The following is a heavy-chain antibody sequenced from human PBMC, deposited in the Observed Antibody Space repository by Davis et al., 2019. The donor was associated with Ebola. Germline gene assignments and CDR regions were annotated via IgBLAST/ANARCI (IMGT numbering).Heavy chain of an antibody. J-gene: IGHJ6*02. V-gene: IGHV3-74*01. Sequence: PGGSLRLSCVASGFTFSSYWMHWVRQAPGKGLVWVSRINSDGSSTSYADSVKGRFTISRDNAKNSLYLQMNSLRAEDTAVYYCARDSYSLYYYGMDVWGQGTTVTVSS. CDR2: INSDGSST. D-gene: IGHD2-15*01. CDR1: GFTFSSYW. CDR3: ARDSYSLYYYGMDV.